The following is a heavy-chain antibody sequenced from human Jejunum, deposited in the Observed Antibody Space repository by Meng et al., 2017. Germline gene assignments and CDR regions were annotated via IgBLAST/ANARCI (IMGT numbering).Heavy chain of an antibody. CDR3: AKDEGTTTAFDH. CDR2: MNPNNGDT. D-gene: IGHD1-26*01. CDR1: GYTFTAYY. V-gene: IGHV1-2*06. J-gene: IGHJ4*02. Sequence: QVQLVQSGAEVKKPGASVKVSCKTSGYTFTAYYVHWVRQAPGQGLEWMGRMNPNNGDTNYAQKFQGRVTMTRATSTAYMDLSSLTSDDTAVYYCAKDEGTTTAFDHWGQGTLVTSPQ.